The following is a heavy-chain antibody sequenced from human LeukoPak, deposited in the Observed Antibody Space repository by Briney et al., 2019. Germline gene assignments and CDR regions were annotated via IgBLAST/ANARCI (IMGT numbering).Heavy chain of an antibody. D-gene: IGHD6-19*01. CDR1: GFTVSTNY. CDR2: IHSGGTT. CDR3: ARNGYNSGWYRH. V-gene: IGHV3-66*01. J-gene: IGHJ4*02. Sequence: GGTLRLSCVVSGFTVSTNYMTWVRQAPGKGLEWVSVIHSGGTTYYADSVKGRYTISRDNSKNSLYLEMNTLRAEDTAVYFCARNGYNSGWYRHWGQGTLVIVSS.